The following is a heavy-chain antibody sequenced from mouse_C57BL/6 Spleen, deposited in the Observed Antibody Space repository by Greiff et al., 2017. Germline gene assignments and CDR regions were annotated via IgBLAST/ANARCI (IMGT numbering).Heavy chain of an antibody. CDR3: ARWGYYGSSYGY. D-gene: IGHD1-1*01. CDR1: GYTFTSYW. V-gene: IGHV1-55*01. CDR2: IYPGSGST. Sequence: QVQLQQPGAELVKPGASVKMSCKASGYTFTSYWITWVKQRPGHGLEWIGDIYPGSGSTNYNEKFKSKATLTVDTSSSTAYMQLSSLTSEDSAVYYCARWGYYGSSYGYWGQGTTLTVSA. J-gene: IGHJ2*01.